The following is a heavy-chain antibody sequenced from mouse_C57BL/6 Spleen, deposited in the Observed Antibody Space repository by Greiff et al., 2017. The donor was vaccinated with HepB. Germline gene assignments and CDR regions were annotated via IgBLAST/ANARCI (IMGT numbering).Heavy chain of an antibody. V-gene: IGHV1-69*01. J-gene: IGHJ1*03. Sequence: QVQLQQPGAELVMPGASVKLSCKASGYTFTSYWMHWVKQRPGQGLEWIGEIDPSDSYTNYNQKFKGKSTLTVDKSSSTAYMQLSSLTSEDSAVYYCARRTTVVPRYFDVWGTGTTVTVSS. D-gene: IGHD1-1*01. CDR1: GYTFTSYW. CDR3: ARRTTVVPRYFDV. CDR2: IDPSDSYT.